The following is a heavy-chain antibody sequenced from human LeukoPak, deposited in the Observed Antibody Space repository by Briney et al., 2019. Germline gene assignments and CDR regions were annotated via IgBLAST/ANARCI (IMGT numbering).Heavy chain of an antibody. CDR2: INPNSGGT. V-gene: IGHV1-2*02. CDR1: GYTFTGYY. J-gene: IGHJ4*02. CDR3: ARLGYDSSGYYYFDY. Sequence: ASVKVSCKASGYTFTGYYMHWVRQAPGQGLERMGWINPNSGGTNYAQKFQGRVTMTRDTSISTAYMELSRLRSDDTAVYYCARLGYDSSGYYYFDYWGQGTLVTVSS. D-gene: IGHD3-22*01.